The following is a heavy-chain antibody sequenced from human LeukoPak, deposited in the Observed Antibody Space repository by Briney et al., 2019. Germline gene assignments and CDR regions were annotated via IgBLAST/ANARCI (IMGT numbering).Heavy chain of an antibody. CDR3: AKAEDIVVVVAVDAFDI. Sequence: TGGSLRLSCAASGFTVSSNYMSWVRQAPGKGLEWVSAISGSGGSTYYADSVKGRFTISRDNSKNTLYLQMNSLRAEDTAVYYCAKAEDIVVVVAVDAFDIWGQGTMVTVSS. J-gene: IGHJ3*02. D-gene: IGHD2-15*01. CDR2: ISGSGGST. CDR1: GFTVSSNY. V-gene: IGHV3-23*01.